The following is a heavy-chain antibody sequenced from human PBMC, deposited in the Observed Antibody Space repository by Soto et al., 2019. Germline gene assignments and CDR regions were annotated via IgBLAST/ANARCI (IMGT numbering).Heavy chain of an antibody. V-gene: IGHV3-7*02. J-gene: IGHJ5*02. CDR1: GFTFSNYW. D-gene: IGHD2-2*01. CDR3: ARGPTYCISTSCSVNWFDP. Sequence: GGSLRLSCTASGFTFSNYWMTWVGQAPGKGLEWVANINQDGSGKEYVDSVKGRFTISRDNSKNTLYLQMNSLRAEDTAVYYCARGPTYCISTSCSVNWFDPWGQGTLVTV. CDR2: INQDGSGK.